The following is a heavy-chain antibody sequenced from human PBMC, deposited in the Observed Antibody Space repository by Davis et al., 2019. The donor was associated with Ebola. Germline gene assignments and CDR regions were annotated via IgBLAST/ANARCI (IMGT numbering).Heavy chain of an antibody. CDR3: AGEEAVAGTGSGMDV. CDR1: GGTFSSYA. V-gene: IGHV1-69*04. J-gene: IGHJ6*02. Sequence: AASVKVSCKASGGTFSSYAISWVRQAPGQGLEWMGRIIPILGIANYAQKFQGRVTITADKSTSTAYMELSSLRSEDTAVYYCAGEEAVAGTGSGMDVWGQGTTVTVSS. D-gene: IGHD6-19*01. CDR2: IIPILGIA.